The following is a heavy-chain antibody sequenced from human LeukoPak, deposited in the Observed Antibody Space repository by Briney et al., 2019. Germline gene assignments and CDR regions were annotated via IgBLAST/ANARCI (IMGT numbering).Heavy chain of an antibody. CDR2: IYYSGST. Sequence: KASETVSLTCTVSGGSISSYYWSWIRQPPGKGLEWIGYIYYSGSTNYNPSLKSRVTISVDTSKNQFSLKLSSVTAADTAVYYCARGTRPDGRGSTSCYGYWGQGTLVTVSS. CDR1: GGSISSYY. J-gene: IGHJ4*02. D-gene: IGHD2-2*01. V-gene: IGHV4-59*12. CDR3: ARGTRPDGRGSTSCYGY.